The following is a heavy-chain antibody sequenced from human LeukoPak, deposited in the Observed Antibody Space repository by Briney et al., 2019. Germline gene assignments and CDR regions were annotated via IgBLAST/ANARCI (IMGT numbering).Heavy chain of an antibody. CDR1: GFTFSGSS. CDR2: ISSDGTGT. Sequence: PGGSLRLSCAASGFTFSGSSRHWVRQAPGKGLVWVSRISSDGTGTSYADSVKGRFTISRDNAKNTLYLQMNSLRVEDTAVYYCARGGTWAFDYWGQGALVTVSS. CDR3: ARGGTWAFDY. D-gene: IGHD3-16*01. V-gene: IGHV3-74*01. J-gene: IGHJ4*02.